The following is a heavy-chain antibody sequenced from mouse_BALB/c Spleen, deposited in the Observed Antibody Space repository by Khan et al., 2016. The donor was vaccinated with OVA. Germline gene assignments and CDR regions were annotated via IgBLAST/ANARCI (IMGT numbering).Heavy chain of an antibody. J-gene: IGHJ3*01. CDR3: ARGVRLTY. V-gene: IGHV3-2*02. Sequence: VQLKESGPGLVKPSQSLSLTCTVTGYSITSDYAWNWIRQFPGNKLEWMGYISYSGSTSYNPSLKSRISITRDTSKNQFFLQLNSVTTEDTATYYCARGVRLTYWGQGTLVIVSA. CDR1: GYSITSDYA. D-gene: IGHD1-2*01. CDR2: ISYSGST.